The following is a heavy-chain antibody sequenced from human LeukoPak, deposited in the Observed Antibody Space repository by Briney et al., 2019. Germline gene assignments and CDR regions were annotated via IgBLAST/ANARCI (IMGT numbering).Heavy chain of an antibody. D-gene: IGHD3-10*01. CDR2: ISGSGGST. CDR1: GFTFSSYG. CDR3: AKDLWFGAPWYMDV. Sequence: GGTLRLSCAASGFTFSSYGMSWVCQAPGKGLEWVSAISGSGGSTYYADSVKGRFTISRDNSKNTLYLQMNSLRAEDTAVYYCAKDLWFGAPWYMDVWGKGTTVTISS. V-gene: IGHV3-23*01. J-gene: IGHJ6*03.